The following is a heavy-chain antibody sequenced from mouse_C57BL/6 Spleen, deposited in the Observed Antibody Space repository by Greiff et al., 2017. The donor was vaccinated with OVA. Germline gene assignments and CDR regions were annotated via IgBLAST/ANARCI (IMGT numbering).Heavy chain of an antibody. J-gene: IGHJ2*01. CDR3: ARGVSNYVEDY. D-gene: IGHD2-5*01. CDR1: GYTFTSYW. V-gene: IGHV1-69*01. Sequence: QVQLQQPGAELVMPGASVKLSCKASGYTFTSYWMHWVKQRPGHGLEWIGELDPSDSYTNYNQKFKGKSTLTVDKSSSTAYMQLSSPTSEDSAVYYCARGVSNYVEDYWGQGTTLTVSS. CDR2: LDPSDSYT.